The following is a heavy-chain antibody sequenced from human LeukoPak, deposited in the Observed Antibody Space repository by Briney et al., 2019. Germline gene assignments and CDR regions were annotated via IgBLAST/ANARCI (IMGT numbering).Heavy chain of an antibody. CDR1: GDSISSYY. J-gene: IGHJ4*02. D-gene: IGHD6-6*01. Sequence: SETLSLTCTVSGDSISSYYWSWVRQPAGKGLKWIGRVHTSGSTNYNPSLKSRVTMSVDTAKNQFSLKLSSVTAADTAVYYCARDLLYSSSSDGQGYWGQGTLVTVSS. CDR3: ARDLLYSSSSDGQGY. V-gene: IGHV4-4*07. CDR2: VHTSGST.